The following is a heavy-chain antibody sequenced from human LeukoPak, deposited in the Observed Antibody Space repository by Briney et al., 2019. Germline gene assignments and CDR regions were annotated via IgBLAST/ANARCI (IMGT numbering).Heavy chain of an antibody. J-gene: IGHJ4*02. CDR3: VKDRSGTYSFDY. D-gene: IGHD1-26*01. V-gene: IGHV3-64D*06. CDR2: ISNNGNTI. Sequence: PGGSLRLSCSASGFTLSTYAMHWVRQAPGKGLEFVSAISNNGNTIYYADSVRGRSTISRDNAKNTLFLQMSSLRPEDTAVYYCVKDRSGTYSFDYWGQGTLVTVSS. CDR1: GFTLSTYA.